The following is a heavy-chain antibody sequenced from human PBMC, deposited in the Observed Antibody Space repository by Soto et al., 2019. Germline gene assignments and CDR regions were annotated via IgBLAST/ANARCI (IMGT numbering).Heavy chain of an antibody. D-gene: IGHD2-15*01. CDR2: ISAYNGNT. V-gene: IGHV1-18*01. CDR3: ARDRGAATATGTPGY. CDR1: GYTFTSYG. J-gene: IGHJ4*02. Sequence: GASVKVSCKASGYTFTSYGISWVRQAPGQRLEWMGWISAYNGNTNYAQKLQGRVTMTTDTSTSTAYMELRSLRSDDTAVYYCARDRGAATATGTPGYWGQGTLVTVSS.